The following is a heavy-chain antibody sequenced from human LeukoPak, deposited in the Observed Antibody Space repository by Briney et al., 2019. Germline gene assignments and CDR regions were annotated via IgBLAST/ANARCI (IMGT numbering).Heavy chain of an antibody. V-gene: IGHV3-23*01. CDR3: AKDRALSY. CDR1: EFTFSNYA. CDR2: ISGGGGST. J-gene: IGHJ4*02. D-gene: IGHD3-10*01. Sequence: GGSLRLSCAASEFTFSNYAMNWVRQAPGKGLEWVSGISGGGGSTYYADSVKGRFTISRDNAKNSLYLQMNSLRDEDTAVYYCAKDRALSYWGQGTLVTVSA.